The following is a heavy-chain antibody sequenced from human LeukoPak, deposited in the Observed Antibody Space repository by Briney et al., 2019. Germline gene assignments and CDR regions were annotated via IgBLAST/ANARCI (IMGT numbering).Heavy chain of an antibody. V-gene: IGHV3-21*01. CDR3: ARLDGITGTTDDY. J-gene: IGHJ4*02. CDR2: ISSSSSYI. D-gene: IGHD1-7*01. CDR1: GFTFSSYS. Sequence: GGSLRLSCAASGFTFSSYSMNWVRQAPGKGLEWVSSISSSSSYIYYADSVKGRFTTSRDNAKNSLYLQMNSLRAEDTAVYYCARLDGITGTTDDYWGQGTLATVSS.